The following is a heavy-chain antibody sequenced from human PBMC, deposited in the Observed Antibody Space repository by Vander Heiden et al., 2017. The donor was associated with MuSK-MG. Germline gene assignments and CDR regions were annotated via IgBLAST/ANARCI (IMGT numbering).Heavy chain of an antibody. J-gene: IGHJ2*01. V-gene: IGHV3-23*01. CDR1: GFTFSSYA. CDR3: AKGGYSGYVRYFDL. CDR2: IKGGGLTT. D-gene: IGHD5-12*01. Sequence: EVQLLESGGGLVQPGGSLRLTCEAYGFTFSSYAMSWVRQAPGKGLQWVSTIKGGGLTTYYADSVKGRFTISRDSSKNTLYLQMNSLRAEDTAVYYCAKGGYSGYVRYFDLWGRGTLVTVSS.